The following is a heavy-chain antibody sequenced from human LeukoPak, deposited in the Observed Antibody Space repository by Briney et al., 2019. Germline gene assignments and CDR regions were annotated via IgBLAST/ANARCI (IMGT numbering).Heavy chain of an antibody. Sequence: PSETLSLTCAVSGGSISSGGYSWSWIRQPPGKGLEWIGYIYHSGSTYYNPSLKSRVTISVDRSKNQFSLKLSSVTAADTAVYYCARHIAAAAGKDVDYWGQGTLVTVSS. J-gene: IGHJ4*02. CDR3: ARHIAAAAGKDVDY. CDR1: GGSISSGGYS. CDR2: IYHSGST. D-gene: IGHD6-13*01. V-gene: IGHV4-30-2*01.